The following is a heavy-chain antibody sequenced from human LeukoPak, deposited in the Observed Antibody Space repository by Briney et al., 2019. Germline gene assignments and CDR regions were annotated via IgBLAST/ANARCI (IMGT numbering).Heavy chain of an antibody. CDR3: ARDLWGYDSSGYYYSY. CDR2: IIPIFGTA. J-gene: IGHJ4*02. CDR1: GGTFSSYA. Sequence: SVKVSCKASGGTFSSYAISWVRQAPGQGLEWMGGIIPIFGTANYAQKFQGRVTITTDESTSTAYMELSSLRAEDTALYYCARDLWGYDSSGYYYSYWGQGTLVTVSS. V-gene: IGHV1-69*05. D-gene: IGHD3-22*01.